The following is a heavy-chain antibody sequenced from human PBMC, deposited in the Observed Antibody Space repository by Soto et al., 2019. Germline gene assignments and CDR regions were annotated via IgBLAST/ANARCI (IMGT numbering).Heavy chain of an antibody. V-gene: IGHV3-33*01. D-gene: IGHD6-13*01. CDR2: IWYDGSNK. Sequence: GGSLRLSCAASGFTFSSYGMHWVRQAPGKGLEWVAVIWYDGSNKYYADSVKGRFTISRDNSKNTLYLQMNSLRAEDTAVYYCARDRWYSAYFDYWGQGTLVTVSS. J-gene: IGHJ4*02. CDR3: ARDRWYSAYFDY. CDR1: GFTFSSYG.